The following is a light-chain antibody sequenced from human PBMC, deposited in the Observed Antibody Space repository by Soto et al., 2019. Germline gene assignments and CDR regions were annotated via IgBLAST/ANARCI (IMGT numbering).Light chain of an antibody. CDR1: QSISTW. Sequence: DIQMTQSPSTLSASLGDRFTITCRASQSISTWLAWYQQKPGKAPKLLIYKASSLESGVPSRFSGSGSGTEFTLTISSQQPDDFATYYCQQYNSYWTFGQGTKVDNK. V-gene: IGKV1-5*03. CDR3: QQYNSYWT. J-gene: IGKJ1*01. CDR2: KAS.